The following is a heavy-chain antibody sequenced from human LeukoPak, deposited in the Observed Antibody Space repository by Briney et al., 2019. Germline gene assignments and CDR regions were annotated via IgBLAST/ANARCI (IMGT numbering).Heavy chain of an antibody. V-gene: IGHV3-43*02. Sequence: SGGSLRLSCAASGFTFHNYAIHWVRQAPGKGLEWVSLTSGDGITTYFADSVKGRFTTSRDNSKSSLFLQMNSLRTEDTALYYCARDHVYGGADYWGQGTLVTVSS. J-gene: IGHJ4*02. CDR3: ARDHVYGGADY. CDR2: TSGDGITT. D-gene: IGHD5/OR15-5a*01. CDR1: GFTFHNYA.